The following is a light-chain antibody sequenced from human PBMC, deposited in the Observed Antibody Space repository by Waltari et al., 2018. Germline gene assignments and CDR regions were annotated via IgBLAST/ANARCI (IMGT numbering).Light chain of an antibody. J-gene: IGKJ4*01. CDR2: ATS. Sequence: DIQMTQSPSSLFASVGDRVTITCRASQSISTFLNWYQYRPGQAPQLLVYATSTLQSGVPSRFIGSGSGTDFTLTIRGLQPEDCAMYYCQQSLSSPTCTFGGGTKVQLK. CDR1: QSISTF. V-gene: IGKV1-39*01. CDR3: QQSLSSPTCT.